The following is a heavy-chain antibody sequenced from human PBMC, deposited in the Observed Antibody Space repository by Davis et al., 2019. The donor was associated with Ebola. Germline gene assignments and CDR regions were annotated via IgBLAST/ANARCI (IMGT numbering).Heavy chain of an antibody. CDR2: ISAYNGNT. D-gene: IGHD3-22*01. V-gene: IGHV1-18*04. CDR3: ARDLGSGYQYYYYYYGMDV. CDR1: GYTFTSYG. J-gene: IGHJ6*02. Sequence: ASVKVSCKASGYTFTSYGISWVRQAPGQGLEWMGWISAYNGNTNYAQKLQGRVTMTTDTSTSTAYMELRSLRSDDTAVYYCARDLGSGYQYYYYYYGMDVWGQGTTVTVSS.